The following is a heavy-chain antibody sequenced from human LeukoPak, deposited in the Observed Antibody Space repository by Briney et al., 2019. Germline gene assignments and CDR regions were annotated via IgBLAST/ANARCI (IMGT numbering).Heavy chain of an antibody. CDR1: GFTFSSYS. CDR2: ISSSSSYI. V-gene: IGHV3-21*01. D-gene: IGHD5-24*01. J-gene: IGHJ3*02. Sequence: GGSLRLSCAASGFTFSSYSMNWVRQAPGKGLEWVSSISSSSSYIYYADSVKGRFTISRGNAKNSLYLQMNSLRAEDTAVYYCARDLEMGGAFDIWGQGTMVTVSS. CDR3: ARDLEMGGAFDI.